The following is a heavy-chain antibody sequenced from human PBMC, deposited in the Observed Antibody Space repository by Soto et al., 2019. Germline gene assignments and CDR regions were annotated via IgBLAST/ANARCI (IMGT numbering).Heavy chain of an antibody. J-gene: IGHJ4*01. D-gene: IGHD3-10*01. Sequence: RLSCAASGFTFSDAWVTWVRQAPGKGLEWVGRIESKADGETTDYTAPVKGRFSISRDDLRNTLYLQMNNLRSEDTAVYYCTTGAADYYGSGSDDYWGHGTLVTVSS. CDR1: GFTFSDAW. CDR2: IESKADGETT. V-gene: IGHV3-15*04. CDR3: TTGAADYYGSGSDDY.